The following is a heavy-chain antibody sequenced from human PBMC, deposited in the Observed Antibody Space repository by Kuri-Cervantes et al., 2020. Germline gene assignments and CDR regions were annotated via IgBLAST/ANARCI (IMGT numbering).Heavy chain of an antibody. CDR1: GFTFSDSW. Sequence: GESLKISCAASGFTFSDSWMHWVRQAPGKGLVWVAQINTDGSITRYADSVKGRFTISRDNSKNTLYLQMNSLRAEDTAVYYCAKDLLQGFCSGGSCYSGYFDYWGQGTLVTVSS. J-gene: IGHJ4*02. D-gene: IGHD2-15*01. V-gene: IGHV3-74*01. CDR2: INTDGSIT. CDR3: AKDLLQGFCSGGSCYSGYFDY.